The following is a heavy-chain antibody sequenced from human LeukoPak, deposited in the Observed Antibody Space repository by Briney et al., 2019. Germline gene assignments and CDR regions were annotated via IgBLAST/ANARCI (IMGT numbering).Heavy chain of an antibody. CDR3: TRDFDP. V-gene: IGHV3-7*01. CDR2: IKQDGSEK. Sequence: GGSLRLSCVASGLSFGNYWMDWVRQAPGKGLEWVGNIKQDGSEKYYVDSVKGRFTIPRDNAKNSLYLDMNSLRVEDTAIYYCTRDFDPWGQGTLVTVSS. CDR1: GLSFGNYW. J-gene: IGHJ5*02.